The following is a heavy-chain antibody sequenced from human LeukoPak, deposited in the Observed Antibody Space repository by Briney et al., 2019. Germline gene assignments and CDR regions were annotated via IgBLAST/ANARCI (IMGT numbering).Heavy chain of an antibody. Sequence: SETLSLTCTVSGGSLSNSYWSWIRQPAGEGLEWIGRVYNRGNTDYNPSLKSRVTMSIDTSKNQFSLQLSSVTAADAAVYYCARDIWNGGRWFDPWGQGTLVIVSS. CDR3: ARDIWNGGRWFDP. D-gene: IGHD1-1*01. CDR1: GGSLSNSY. CDR2: VYNRGNT. J-gene: IGHJ5*02. V-gene: IGHV4-4*07.